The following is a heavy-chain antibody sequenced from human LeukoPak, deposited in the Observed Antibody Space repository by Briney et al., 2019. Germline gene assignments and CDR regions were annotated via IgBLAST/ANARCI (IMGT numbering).Heavy chain of an antibody. D-gene: IGHD1-26*01. V-gene: IGHV3-9*01. CDR3: ARDAPGEIGSYWGPGMDV. CDR2: ISWNSGSI. Sequence: GGSLRLSCAASGFTFDDYAMHWVRQAPGKGLEWVSGISWNSGSIGYADSVKGRFTISRDNAKNSLYLQMNSLRAEDTALYYCARDAPGEIGSYWGPGMDVWGQGTTVTVSS. J-gene: IGHJ6*02. CDR1: GFTFDDYA.